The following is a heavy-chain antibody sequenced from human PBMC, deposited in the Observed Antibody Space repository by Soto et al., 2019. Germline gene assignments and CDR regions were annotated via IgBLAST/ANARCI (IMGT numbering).Heavy chain of an antibody. Sequence: GSTYYNPSLKSRVTISVDTSKNQFSPKLSSVTAADTAVYYCARDGTTDAFDIWGQGTMVTVSS. CDR2: GST. V-gene: IGHV4-31*02. CDR3: ARDGTTDAFDI. J-gene: IGHJ3*02. D-gene: IGHD1-7*01.